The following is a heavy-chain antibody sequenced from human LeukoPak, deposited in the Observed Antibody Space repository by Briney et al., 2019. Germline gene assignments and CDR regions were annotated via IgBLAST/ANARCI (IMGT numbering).Heavy chain of an antibody. CDR3: ARHAGGGFGIIDY. D-gene: IGHD3-10*01. Sequence: SETLSLTCTVSGGSISSYYWTWIRQPPGKGLEWIGYIYYSGSTNYNPSLKSRVTISVDTSKNQFSLKLTSVTAADTAVYYCARHAGGGFGIIDYWGQGTLVTVSS. V-gene: IGHV4-59*08. J-gene: IGHJ4*02. CDR1: GGSISSYY. CDR2: IYYSGST.